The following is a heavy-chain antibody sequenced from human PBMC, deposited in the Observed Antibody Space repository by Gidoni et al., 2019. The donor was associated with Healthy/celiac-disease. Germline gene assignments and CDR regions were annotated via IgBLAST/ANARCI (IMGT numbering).Heavy chain of an antibody. D-gene: IGHD3-10*02. J-gene: IGHJ3*02. CDR3: ARGATMLDAFDI. Sequence: QVQLVQSGAEVKKHGSSVKVSCKASGGTFSSYTISWVRQAPGQGLEWMGRIIPILGIANYAQKFQGRVTITADKSTSTAYMELSSLRSEDTAVYYCARGATMLDAFDIWGQGTMVTVSS. CDR1: GGTFSSYT. CDR2: IIPILGIA. V-gene: IGHV1-69*02.